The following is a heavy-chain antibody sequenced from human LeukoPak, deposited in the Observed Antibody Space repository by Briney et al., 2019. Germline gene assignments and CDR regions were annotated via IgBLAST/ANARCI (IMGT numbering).Heavy chain of an antibody. V-gene: IGHV3-7*01. CDR3: AREAAYGYSYGRDFDY. CDR1: GFTFSSYW. CDR2: IKQDGSEK. Sequence: GGSLRLSCAASGFTFSSYWMSWVRQAPGKGLEWVANIKQDGSEKYYVDSVKGRFTISRDNAKNSLYLQMNSLRAEDTAVYYCAREAAYGYSYGRDFDYWGQGTLVTVSS. J-gene: IGHJ4*02. D-gene: IGHD5-18*01.